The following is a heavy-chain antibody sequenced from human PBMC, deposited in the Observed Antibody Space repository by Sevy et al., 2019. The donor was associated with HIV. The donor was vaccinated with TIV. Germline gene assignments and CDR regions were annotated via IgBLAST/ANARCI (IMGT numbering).Heavy chain of an antibody. CDR3: AGVDANYDKGFDP. V-gene: IGHV3-48*03. D-gene: IGHD3-22*01. J-gene: IGHJ5*02. Sequence: GGSLRLSCEASGFTFSSYEMNWVRQAPGKGLEWVSYISSSGTTVKYADSVKGRITIARDNAKNSLYMQMNSLRAEDTAVYYCAGVDANYDKGFDPWGQGTLVTVSS. CDR1: GFTFSSYE. CDR2: ISSSGTTV.